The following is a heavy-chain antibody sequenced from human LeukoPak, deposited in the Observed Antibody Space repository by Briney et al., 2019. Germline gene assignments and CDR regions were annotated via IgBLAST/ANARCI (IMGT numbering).Heavy chain of an antibody. Sequence: GGSLRLSCAASGFTFSSYSMNWVRQAPGKGLEWVSSISSSNSYIYCTDSVKGRFTISRDDARNSLDLQMNSLRPEDTAVYYCASGIYYASVHTWSPVWGEGTLVTVSS. CDR1: GFTFSSYS. J-gene: IGHJ4*02. CDR2: ISSSNSYI. D-gene: IGHD3-10*01. V-gene: IGHV3-21*01. CDR3: ASGIYYASVHTWSPV.